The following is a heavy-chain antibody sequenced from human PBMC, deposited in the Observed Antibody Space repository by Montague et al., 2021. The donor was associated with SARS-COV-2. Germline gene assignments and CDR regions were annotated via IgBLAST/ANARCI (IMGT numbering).Heavy chain of an antibody. J-gene: IGHJ4*02. Sequence: SETLSLTCTVSGGSISSGSYWGWIRQPPGKGLEWIGTSDHSGITXYSPSLKSRVTISLDTSKNQFSLNLDSATASDTAMYYCARVISAVAGANFYFDYWGQGTLVTVSS. CDR3: ARVISAVAGANFYFDY. CDR2: SDHSGIT. V-gene: IGHV4-38-2*02. CDR1: GGSISSGSY. D-gene: IGHD4/OR15-4a*01.